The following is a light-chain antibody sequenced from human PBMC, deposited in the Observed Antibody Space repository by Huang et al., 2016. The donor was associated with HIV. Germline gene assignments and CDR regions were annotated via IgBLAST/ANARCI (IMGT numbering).Light chain of an antibody. CDR2: DAS. CDR3: QHYDSLPYT. V-gene: IGKV1-33*01. J-gene: IGKJ2*01. Sequence: DIQMTQSPSSLAASVGDRVTITCQASQDITKFLNWYQQKPRQPPKLLMYDASTLETGVPSRFSGSGSGTHFSFTISSLQPEDFAIYYCQHYDSLPYTFGQGTKLEIK. CDR1: QDITKF.